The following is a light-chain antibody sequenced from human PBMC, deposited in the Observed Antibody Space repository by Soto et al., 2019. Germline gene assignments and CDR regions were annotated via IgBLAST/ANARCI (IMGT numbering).Light chain of an antibody. Sequence: DIVMTQSPDSLAVSLGERATINCKSSQSVLYSSNNKNYLAWYQQKPGQPPKLLIYWASTRESGVPDRFSGSGSGTDITLSISSLQAGEVAVYYCQQYYSTPQTFGQGTKVEIK. CDR1: QSVLYSSNNKNY. J-gene: IGKJ1*01. V-gene: IGKV4-1*01. CDR3: QQYYSTPQT. CDR2: WAS.